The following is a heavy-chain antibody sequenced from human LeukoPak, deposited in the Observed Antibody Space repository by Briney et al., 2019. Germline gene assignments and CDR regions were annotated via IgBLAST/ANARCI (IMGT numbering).Heavy chain of an antibody. CDR1: GSTFSSYS. CDR2: ISSSSSYI. V-gene: IGHV3-21*01. J-gene: IGHJ4*02. Sequence: PGRSLRLSCAASGSTFSSYSTDWVRQAPGKGLEWVSSISSSSSYIYYADSVKGRFTISRDNAKNSLYLQMNSLRAEDTAVYYCARESRRSFDYWGQGTLVIVSS. CDR3: ARESRRSFDY.